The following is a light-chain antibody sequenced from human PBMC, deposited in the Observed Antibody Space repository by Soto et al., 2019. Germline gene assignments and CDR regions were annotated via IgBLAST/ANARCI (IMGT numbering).Light chain of an antibody. J-gene: IGLJ1*01. CDR2: EVS. V-gene: IGLV2-14*01. CDR3: ISYTSSSLYV. CDR1: SSDVGGYNY. Sequence: ALTQPASVSGSPGQSITISCTGTSSDVGGYNYVSWYQQHPGKAPKVMIYEVSHRPSGVSNRFSGSKSGNTASLTISGLQAEDEADYYCISYTSSSLYVFGTGTKVTVL.